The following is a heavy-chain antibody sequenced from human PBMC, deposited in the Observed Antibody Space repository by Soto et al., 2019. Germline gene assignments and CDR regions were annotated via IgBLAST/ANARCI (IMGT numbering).Heavy chain of an antibody. J-gene: IGHJ4*02. CDR3: AKDKRTQWLLYYFDY. D-gene: IGHD3-3*01. CDR2: ISFDGSEK. V-gene: IGHV3-30*18. CDR1: RFSFSTYG. Sequence: GGSLRLSCVASRFSFSTYGIHWVRQAPGKGLEWVAVISFDGSEKYYADSVKGRFTISRDNSKNTLYLQMNSLRAEDTAVYYCAKDKRTQWLLYYFDYWGQGTLVTVSS.